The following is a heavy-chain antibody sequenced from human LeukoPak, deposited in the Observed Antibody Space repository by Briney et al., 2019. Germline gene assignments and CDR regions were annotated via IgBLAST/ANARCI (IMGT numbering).Heavy chain of an antibody. CDR2: ISGYYGGT. Sequence: GGSLRLSCAASGFTFSSYAMSWVRQAPGTGMERVSVISGYYGGTYYADSVKGRFTISRDNSKNTLYLQMNSLRAEDTAVYYCAKVSYYYYDSSGYFLDAFDIWGQGTMVTVSS. CDR1: GFTFSSYA. CDR3: AKVSYYYYDSSGYFLDAFDI. D-gene: IGHD3-22*01. V-gene: IGHV3-23*01. J-gene: IGHJ3*02.